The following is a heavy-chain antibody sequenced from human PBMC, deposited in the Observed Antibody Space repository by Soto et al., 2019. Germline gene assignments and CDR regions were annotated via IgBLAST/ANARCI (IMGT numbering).Heavy chain of an antibody. D-gene: IGHD3-3*01. CDR3: AKGGNRYYDFWSYY. CDR1: GFTFDNYA. Sequence: EVQLVESGGGLVQPGRSLRLSCAASGFTFDNYAMHWVRQAPGKGLEWVSGINWNSGRSVYADSVKGRFTISRDNARNSLFLQMDSLRVEDTALYYCAKGGNRYYDFWSYYRGQGTLVTVSS. CDR2: INWNSGRS. J-gene: IGHJ4*02. V-gene: IGHV3-9*01.